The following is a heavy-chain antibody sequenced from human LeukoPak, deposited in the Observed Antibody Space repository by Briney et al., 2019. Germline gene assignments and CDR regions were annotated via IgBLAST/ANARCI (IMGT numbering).Heavy chain of an antibody. CDR3: ARQCYYDSSGYYDAYFQH. V-gene: IGHV3-48*03. Sequence: GGSLRLSCAASGFTFSSYEMNWVRQAPGKGLEWVSYISSSGSTIYYADSVRGRFTISRDNAKNSLYLQMNSLRAEDTAVYYCARQCYYDSSGYYDAYFQHWGQGTLVTVSS. CDR2: ISSSGSTI. CDR1: GFTFSSYE. J-gene: IGHJ1*01. D-gene: IGHD3-22*01.